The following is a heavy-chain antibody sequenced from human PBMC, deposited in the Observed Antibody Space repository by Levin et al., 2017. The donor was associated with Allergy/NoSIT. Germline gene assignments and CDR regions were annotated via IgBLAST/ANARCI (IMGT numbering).Heavy chain of an antibody. J-gene: IGHJ4*02. Sequence: GESLKISCAASGFTFSDYYMSWIRQAPGKGLEWVSYISSSGSTIKYADSVKGRFTISRDNAKNSLFLQMNSLRAEDTAVYYCARGPRGGGYYFDSWGQGTLVTVSS. D-gene: IGHD1-26*01. V-gene: IGHV3-11*01. CDR2: ISSSGSTI. CDR1: GFTFSDYY. CDR3: ARGPRGGGYYFDS.